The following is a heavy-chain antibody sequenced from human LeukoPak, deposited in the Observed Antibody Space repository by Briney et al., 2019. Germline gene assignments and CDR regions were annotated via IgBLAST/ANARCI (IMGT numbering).Heavy chain of an antibody. CDR1: DGSITNYY. V-gene: IGHV4-59*01. D-gene: IGHD1-26*01. J-gene: IGHJ5*02. CDR3: ARGYSGSYGRFDP. Sequence: SETLSLTCTVSDGSITNYYWSWIRQPPGKGLEWIGHIYYSGSTNYNPSLKSRVTISVDTSKNQFSLNLSSVTAADTAVYYCARGYSGSYGRFDPWGQGTLVTVSS. CDR2: IYYSGST.